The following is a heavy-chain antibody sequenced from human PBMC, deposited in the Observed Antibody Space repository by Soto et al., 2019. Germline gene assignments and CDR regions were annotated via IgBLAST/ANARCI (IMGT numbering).Heavy chain of an antibody. CDR3: ARHDRYDYGDRRFGY. CDR2: IYYSGST. J-gene: IGHJ4*02. D-gene: IGHD4-17*01. V-gene: IGHV4-39*01. CDR1: GGSISSSSYY. Sequence: QLQLQESGPGLVKPSETLSLTCTVSGGSISSSSYYWGWIRQPPGKGLEWIGSIYYSGSTYYNPSLKSRVTISVDTSKNQFSLKLSSVTAADTAVYYCARHDRYDYGDRRFGYWGQGTLVTVSS.